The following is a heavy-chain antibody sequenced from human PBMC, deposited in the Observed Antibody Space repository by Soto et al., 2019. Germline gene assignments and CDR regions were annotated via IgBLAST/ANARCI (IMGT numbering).Heavy chain of an antibody. Sequence: GASVKVSCKASGGTFSSYTISWVRQAPGQRLEWMGRIIAINGNTEYAQKFQGRVTITRDTSASTAYMELSSLRSEDTAVYYCARIGYDCFDYWGQGTLVTVSS. CDR2: IIAINGNT. V-gene: IGHV1-3*01. J-gene: IGHJ4*02. CDR3: ARIGYDCFDY. CDR1: GGTFSSYT. D-gene: IGHD5-12*01.